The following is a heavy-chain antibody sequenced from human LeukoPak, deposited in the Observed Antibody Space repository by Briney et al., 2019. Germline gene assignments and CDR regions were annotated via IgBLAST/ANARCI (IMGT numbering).Heavy chain of an antibody. CDR3: AKDFGGDSIYYFDY. J-gene: IGHJ4*02. CDR1: GFTFSSYE. CDR2: ISSSGSTI. D-gene: IGHD2-21*02. V-gene: IGHV3-48*03. Sequence: GGSLRLSCAASGFTFSSYEMNWVRQAPGKGLEWVSYISSSGSTIYYADSVKGRFTISRDNSKNTLYVQMNSLRAEDTAVYYCAKDFGGDSIYYFDYWGQGTLVTVSS.